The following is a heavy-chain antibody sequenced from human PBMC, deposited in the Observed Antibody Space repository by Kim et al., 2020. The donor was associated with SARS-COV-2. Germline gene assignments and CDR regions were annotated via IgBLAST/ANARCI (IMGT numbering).Heavy chain of an antibody. V-gene: IGHV3-23*01. CDR3: AKDPPGSDY. J-gene: IGHJ4*02. CDR1: GFTFSTYA. CDR2: ISGSGGNT. Sequence: GGSLRLSCAASGFTFSTYAMSWVRQAPGKGLEWVSGISGSGGNTYYADSVKGRFTISRDNTKNTLFLQMNSLRAEDTAVYYCAKDPPGSDYWGQGTLVTVSS. D-gene: IGHD1-26*01.